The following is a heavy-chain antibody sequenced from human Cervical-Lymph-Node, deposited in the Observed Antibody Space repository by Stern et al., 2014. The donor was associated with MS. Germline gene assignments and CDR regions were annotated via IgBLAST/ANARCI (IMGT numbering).Heavy chain of an antibody. V-gene: IGHV1-69*01. CDR2: ISPVLSKI. CDR1: GGTSNSHG. J-gene: IGHJ5*02. Sequence: MQLVESGAEVKKPGSSVKVSCKASGGTSNSHGISWVRQAPGKGLEWMGGISPVLSKIDYAQKFQGRVTITADESTSTTYMELSSLRSEDTAVYYCARRGSARRGSGWLDPWGQGTLVTVSS. D-gene: IGHD3-10*01. CDR3: ARRGSARRGSGWLDP.